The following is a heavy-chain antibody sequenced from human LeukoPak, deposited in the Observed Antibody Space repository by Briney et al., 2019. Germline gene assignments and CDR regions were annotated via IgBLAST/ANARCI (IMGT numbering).Heavy chain of an antibody. D-gene: IGHD4-23*01. CDR2: IRSSGSTI. Sequence: PGGSLRLSCAASGFTFSSYEMNWVRQAPGKGLEWVSYIRSSGSTIYYADSVKGRFTISRDNAKNSLYLQMNSLRAEDTAAYYCARDYGGSSPFDYWGQGTLVTVSS. J-gene: IGHJ4*02. CDR3: ARDYGGSSPFDY. CDR1: GFTFSSYE. V-gene: IGHV3-48*03.